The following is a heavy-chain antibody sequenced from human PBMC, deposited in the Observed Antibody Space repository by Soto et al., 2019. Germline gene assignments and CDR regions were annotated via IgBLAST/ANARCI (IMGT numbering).Heavy chain of an antibody. CDR3: ARSTPALWFIL. D-gene: IGHD2-21*01. J-gene: IGHJ3*01. CDR1: GGSMDNFY. CDR2: VYYSGIT. V-gene: IGHV4-59*01. Sequence: SETLSLTGTVSGGSMDNFYWSWIRLTPGKGLEWIGYVYYSGITNYNPSLKSRVSISIDTSKNQFSLKLTSVIAADTAVYYCARSTPALWFILWGQGTMVTVSS.